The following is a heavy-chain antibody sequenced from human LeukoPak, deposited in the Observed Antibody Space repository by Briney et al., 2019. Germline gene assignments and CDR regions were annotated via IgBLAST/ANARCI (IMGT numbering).Heavy chain of an antibody. V-gene: IGHV6-1*01. CDR1: GDSVSSDSAA. D-gene: IGHD1-1*01. CDR2: TYYRSKWYN. CDR3: ARAVAGTEGWFNS. J-gene: IGHJ5*01. Sequence: PSQTLSLTCAISGDSVSSDSAAWNWIRQSPSRGLEWLVRTYYRSKWYNDYSAFVKSRIIINPDTSKNQFSLQLNSVTPEDTAVYYCARAVAGTEGWFNSWGQGTLVTVSS.